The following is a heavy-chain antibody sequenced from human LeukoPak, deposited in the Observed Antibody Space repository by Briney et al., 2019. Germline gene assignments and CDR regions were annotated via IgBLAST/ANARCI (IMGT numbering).Heavy chain of an antibody. J-gene: IGHJ4*02. V-gene: IGHV3-30*02. CDR2: IRYDGSNK. CDR3: ARVGYSHDWPYFDY. D-gene: IGHD5-18*01. CDR1: GFTFSSYG. Sequence: GGSLRLSCAASGFTFSSYGMHWVRQAPGKGLEWVAFIRYDGSNKYYADSLKGRFTISRDNAKNSLYLQMNSLRAEDTAVYYCARVGYSHDWPYFDYWGQGTLVTVSS.